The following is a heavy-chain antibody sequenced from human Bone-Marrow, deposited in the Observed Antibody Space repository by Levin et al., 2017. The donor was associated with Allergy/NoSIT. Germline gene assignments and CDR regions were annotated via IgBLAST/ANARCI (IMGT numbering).Heavy chain of an antibody. CDR3: ARDYSRDSPADWFDP. D-gene: IGHD2-21*01. CDR1: GYTFTSYA. J-gene: IGHJ5*02. Sequence: AASVKVSCKASGYTFTSYAMHWVRQAPGQRLEWMGWINAGNGNTKYSQKFQGRVTITRDTSASTAYMELSSLRSEDTAVYYCARDYSRDSPADWFDPWGQGTLVTVSS. V-gene: IGHV1-3*01. CDR2: INAGNGNT.